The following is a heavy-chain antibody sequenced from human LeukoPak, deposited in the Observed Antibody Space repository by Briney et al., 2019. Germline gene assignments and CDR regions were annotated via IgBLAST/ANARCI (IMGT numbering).Heavy chain of an antibody. D-gene: IGHD4/OR15-4a*01. J-gene: IGHJ4*02. CDR3: ARDTLGEGEDANYAVYYFDY. Sequence: PEGSLRLSCAASGFTFSDYSMQWVRQAPGKGLEWVANIKQDGNEKYYADSVKGRFTISRDNGKNSLDLQMNSLRADDTAVYYCARDTLGEGEDANYAVYYFDYWGQGTVVTVSS. CDR2: IKQDGNEK. V-gene: IGHV3-7*01. CDR1: GFTFSDYS.